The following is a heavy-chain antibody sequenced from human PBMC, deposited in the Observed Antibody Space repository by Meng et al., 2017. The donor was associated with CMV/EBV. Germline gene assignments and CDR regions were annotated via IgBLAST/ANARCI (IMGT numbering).Heavy chain of an antibody. V-gene: IGHV1-18*01. D-gene: IGHD3-3*02. Sequence: QVQLVQVGAEVKKPWASVKVSCKASGYTFTSDCISWVRQAPGQGLEWMGWISAYNGNTNYAQKLQGRVTMTTDTSTSTAYMELRSLRSDDTAVYYCLLVFGRGVIDYWGQGTLVTVSS. CDR2: ISAYNGNT. J-gene: IGHJ4*02. CDR3: LLVFGRGVIDY. CDR1: GYTFTSDC.